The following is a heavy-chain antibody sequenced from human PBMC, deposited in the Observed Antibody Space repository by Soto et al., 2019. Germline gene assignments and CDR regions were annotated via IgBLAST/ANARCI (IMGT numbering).Heavy chain of an antibody. J-gene: IGHJ4*02. CDR3: AAEGAKTTWNFDY. CDR1: GFTFNSCG. Sequence: PGRCLRLSWVASGFTFNSCGMNWLRPAPGKGLEWVAGVSPDAANTYCADSVRGRFIISRDDSRKTVSLDMNSLRGEASAVYYCAAEGAKTTWNFDYWGQGTVVTV. V-gene: IGHV3-23*01. D-gene: IGHD1-1*01. CDR2: VSPDAANT.